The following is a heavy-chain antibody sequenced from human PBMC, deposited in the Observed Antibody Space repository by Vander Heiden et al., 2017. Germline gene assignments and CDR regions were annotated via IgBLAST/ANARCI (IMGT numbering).Heavy chain of an antibody. V-gene: IGHV3-9*01. CDR1: GFTFDDYA. Sequence: EVQLVESGGGLVQPGRSLRRSCAASGFTFDDYARRGVRQAPGKGLEGVSGISWNSGSIGYADSVKGRFTISRDNAKNSLYLQMNSLRAEDTALYYCAKGGGYDYGDINYFDYWGQGTLVTVSS. CDR2: ISWNSGSI. CDR3: AKGGGYDYGDINYFDY. J-gene: IGHJ4*02. D-gene: IGHD4-17*01.